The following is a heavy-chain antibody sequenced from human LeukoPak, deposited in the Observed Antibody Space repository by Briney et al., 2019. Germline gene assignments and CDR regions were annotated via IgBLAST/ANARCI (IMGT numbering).Heavy chain of an antibody. CDR3: ARDGRSGPTNCFDP. V-gene: IGHV3-74*01. CDR1: GFTFSSYW. D-gene: IGHD2-15*01. J-gene: IGHJ5*02. Sequence: PGGSLRLSCAASGFTFSSYWMHWVRQAPGKGLVWVSRINSDGSSTSYADSVKGRFTISRDNAKNTLCLQMNSLRAEDTAMYYCARDGRSGPTNCFDPWGQGTLVTVSS. CDR2: INSDGSST.